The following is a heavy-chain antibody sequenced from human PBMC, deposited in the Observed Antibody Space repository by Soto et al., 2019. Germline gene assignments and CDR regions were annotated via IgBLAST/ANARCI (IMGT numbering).Heavy chain of an antibody. CDR1: GGSISGSSYY. J-gene: IGHJ4*02. CDR3: ARRTCSSTSCSGLDY. CDR2: IYYSGST. V-gene: IGHV4-39*01. D-gene: IGHD2-2*01. Sequence: SETLSLTCTVSGGSISGSSYYWGWIRQPPGKGLEWIGSIYYSGSTYYNPSLKSRVTISVDTSKNQFSLKLSSVTAADTAVYYCARRTCSSTSCSGLDYWGQGTLVTVSS.